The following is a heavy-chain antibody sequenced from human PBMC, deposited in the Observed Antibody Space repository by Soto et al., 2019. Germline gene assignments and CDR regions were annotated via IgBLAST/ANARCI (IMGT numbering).Heavy chain of an antibody. CDR3: TREGSAPYYYYGMDA. CDR2: INTHNGNT. CDR1: GYTFTTSG. Sequence: ASVKVSCKASGYTFTTSGISWVRQAPGQGLEWLGRINTHNGNTNYAQNLQGRVIMTAGTSTSTAYMELRSLRSDDTAIYYCTREGSAPYYYYGMDAWGQGTTVTVSS. V-gene: IGHV1-18*01. J-gene: IGHJ6*02. D-gene: IGHD3-10*01.